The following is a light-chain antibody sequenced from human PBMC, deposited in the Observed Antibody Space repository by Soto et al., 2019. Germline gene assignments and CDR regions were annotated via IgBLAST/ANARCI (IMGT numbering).Light chain of an antibody. CDR2: SNN. J-gene: IGLJ3*02. V-gene: IGLV1-44*01. Sequence: QSVLTQPPSASGTPGQRVTISCSGSSSNIGGNTVNWYQQLPRTAPKLLIYSNNQRTSGVPDRFSGSKSGTSASLAISGLQSEDEADYYCAAWDDSLNGWVFGGGTKVTVL. CDR3: AAWDDSLNGWV. CDR1: SSNIGGNT.